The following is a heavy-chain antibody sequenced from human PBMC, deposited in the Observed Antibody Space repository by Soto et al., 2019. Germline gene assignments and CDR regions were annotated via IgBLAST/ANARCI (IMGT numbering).Heavy chain of an antibody. V-gene: IGHV3-30*18. CDR3: AKGNDFWSGHPPFFDY. Sequence: VQLVESGGGLVKPGGSLRLSCAASGFTFSSYGMHWVRQAPGKGLEWVAVISYDGSNKYYADSVKGRFTISRDNSKNTLYLQMNSLRAEDTAVYYCAKGNDFWSGHPPFFDYWGQGTLVTVSS. D-gene: IGHD3-3*01. CDR2: ISYDGSNK. J-gene: IGHJ4*02. CDR1: GFTFSSYG.